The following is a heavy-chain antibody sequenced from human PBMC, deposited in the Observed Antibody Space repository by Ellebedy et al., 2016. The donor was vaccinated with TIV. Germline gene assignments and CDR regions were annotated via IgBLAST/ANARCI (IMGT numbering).Heavy chain of an antibody. CDR3: ASRRMIEGGTPDAFDI. J-gene: IGHJ3*02. D-gene: IGHD1-26*01. V-gene: IGHV4-59*08. Sequence: MPSETLSLTCTVSGGSISSYYWSWIRQPPGKALEWIGYIYYSGSSNYNPSLKSRVTISVDMSKKQFSLKLSSVTAADTAVYHCASRRMIEGGTPDAFDIWGQGTMVTVSS. CDR2: IYYSGSS. CDR1: GGSISSYY.